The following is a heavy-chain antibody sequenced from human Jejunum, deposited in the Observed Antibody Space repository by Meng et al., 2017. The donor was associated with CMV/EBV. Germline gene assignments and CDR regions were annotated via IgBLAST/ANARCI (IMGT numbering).Heavy chain of an antibody. CDR1: GLTFTSYT. CDR2: ISVYGTHI. D-gene: IGHD2-2*03. Sequence: GLTFTSYTMSWVRQAPGKGLEWVSSISVYGTHIYYADSVKGRFTISRDNAKDSLYLQMDSLRADDTAIYYCASGFCGSASCYREFDHWGQGAAVTVSS. CDR3: ASGFCGSASCYREFDH. V-gene: IGHV3-21*01. J-gene: IGHJ4*02.